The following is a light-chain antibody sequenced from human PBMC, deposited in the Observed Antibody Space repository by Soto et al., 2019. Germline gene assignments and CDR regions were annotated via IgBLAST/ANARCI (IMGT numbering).Light chain of an antibody. Sequence: DIQMTHSPSSLSASVGDTVTITCRARQSISGSLHWYQLKPGKAPKLLVYGISPLQSGGPSRFSGSGFGTDFTLTISSLQPEDFATFYCQQRYSTPPYTFGQGTTVDIK. CDR3: QQRYSTPPYT. CDR2: GIS. CDR1: QSISGS. J-gene: IGKJ2*01. V-gene: IGKV1-39*01.